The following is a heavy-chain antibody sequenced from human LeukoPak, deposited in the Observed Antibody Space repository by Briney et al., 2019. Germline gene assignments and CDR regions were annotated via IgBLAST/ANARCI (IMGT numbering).Heavy chain of an antibody. Sequence: SETLSLTCTVSGGSITSYYWSWIRQPPGKGLEWIGYIYYSGSTNYNPSLKSRVTISVDTSKNQFSLKLRSVTAADTALYYCARALSSGWSGHDAFDTWGQGTMVTVSS. CDR3: ARALSSGWSGHDAFDT. D-gene: IGHD6-19*01. CDR1: GGSITSYY. J-gene: IGHJ3*02. CDR2: IYYSGST. V-gene: IGHV4-59*01.